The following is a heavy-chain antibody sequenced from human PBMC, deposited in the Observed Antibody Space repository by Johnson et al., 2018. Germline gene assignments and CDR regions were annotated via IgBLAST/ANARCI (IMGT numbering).Heavy chain of an antibody. CDR1: GFTFRSYG. Sequence: QVQLVQSGGGVVQXGRSLRLXCAASGFTFRSYGMHWVRQAPGKGLEWVAVIWHDGSNKYYADSVKGRFTISRANSKNTLYLQMNSLRDEDTAVFYCARSRDGYNSLDIWGQGTMVTVSS. V-gene: IGHV3-33*01. CDR3: ARSRDGYNSLDI. J-gene: IGHJ3*02. CDR2: IWHDGSNK. D-gene: IGHD5-24*01.